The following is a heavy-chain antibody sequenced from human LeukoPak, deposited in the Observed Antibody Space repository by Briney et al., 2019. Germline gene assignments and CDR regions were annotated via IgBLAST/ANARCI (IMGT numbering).Heavy chain of an antibody. CDR3: AKRGVVIRVILVGFHKEAYYFDS. V-gene: IGHV3-23*01. CDR1: GFTFSSYA. CDR2: ISGSGGST. D-gene: IGHD3-22*01. J-gene: IGHJ4*02. Sequence: GGSLRLSCAASGFTFSSYAMSWVRQAPGKGLEWVSAISGSGGSTYYADSVKGRFTISRDNAKNTLYLQMNSLRAEDTAMYFCAKRGVVIRVILVGFHKEAYYFDSWGQGALVTVSS.